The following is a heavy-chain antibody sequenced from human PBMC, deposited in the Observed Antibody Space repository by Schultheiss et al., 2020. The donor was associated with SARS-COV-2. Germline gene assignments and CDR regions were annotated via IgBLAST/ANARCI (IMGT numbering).Heavy chain of an antibody. CDR3: ARDLRGSSSMDV. CDR1: GGSISGYY. Sequence: SETLSLTCTVSGGSISGYYWSWIRQPPGKGLEWIGYIYYMGSINYNPSLKSRVTISVDTSNNQFSLKLSSVTAADTAVYYCARDLRGSSSMDVWGQGTTVTVSS. D-gene: IGHD6-6*01. V-gene: IGHV4-59*01. CDR2: IYYMGSI. J-gene: IGHJ6*02.